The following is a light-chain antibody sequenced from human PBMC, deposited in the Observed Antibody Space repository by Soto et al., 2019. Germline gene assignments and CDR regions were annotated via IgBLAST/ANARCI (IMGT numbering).Light chain of an antibody. CDR3: HQRKSWPRT. Sequence: EIALTQSPATLSSSPGERATLSCRASQTVSNKLAWYQHKPGQAPRLLIYDTSNRATGIPARFSGSGSGTDFTLTISSLEPEDFAVYYCHQRKSWPRTFGQGTKVDI. CDR2: DTS. V-gene: IGKV3-11*01. CDR1: QTVSNK. J-gene: IGKJ1*01.